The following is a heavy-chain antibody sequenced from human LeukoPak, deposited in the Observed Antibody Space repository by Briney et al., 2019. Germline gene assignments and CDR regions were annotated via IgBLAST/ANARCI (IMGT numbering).Heavy chain of an antibody. J-gene: IGHJ4*02. CDR3: AKGQVFQCDY. CDR2: ISGSGGNT. D-gene: IGHD2/OR15-2a*01. V-gene: IGHV3-23*01. CDR1: GFTFSRNG. Sequence: GRSLRLSCAASGFTFSRNGMTWVRQAPGKGLEWVSAISGSGGNTYYPNSVKGRFTISRDNSRNTLYLQMNSLRAEDTAVYYCAKGQVFQCDYWGQGTLVTVSS.